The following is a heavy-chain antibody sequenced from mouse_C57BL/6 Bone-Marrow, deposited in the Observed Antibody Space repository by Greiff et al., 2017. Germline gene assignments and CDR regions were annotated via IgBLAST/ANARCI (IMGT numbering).Heavy chain of an antibody. CDR1: GYTFTSYG. CDR2: IYPRSGNT. D-gene: IGHD1-1*01. V-gene: IGHV1-81*01. CDR3: ARPYGISYNY. J-gene: IGHJ2*02. Sequence: QVQLQQSGAELARPGASVKLSCKASGYTFTSYGISWVKQRTGQGLEWIGEIYPRSGNTYYNEKFKGKATLTADKSSITAYMALRSLTSEDSAVYFCARPYGISYNYWGQGTSLPVSS.